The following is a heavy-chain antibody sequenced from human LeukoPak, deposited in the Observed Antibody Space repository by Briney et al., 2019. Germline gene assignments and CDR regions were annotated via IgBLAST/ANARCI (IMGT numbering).Heavy chain of an antibody. J-gene: IGHJ6*02. CDR3: ARDRPSLIAVAGSMDYYYYGMDV. D-gene: IGHD6-19*01. CDR2: ISAYNGNT. V-gene: IGHV1-18*01. CDR1: GGTFSSYA. Sequence: ASVKVSCKASGGTFSSYAISWVRQAPGQGLEWMGWISAYNGNTNYAQKLQGRVTMTTDTSTSTAYMELRSLRSDDTAVYYCARDRPSLIAVAGSMDYYYYGMDVWGQGTTVTVSS.